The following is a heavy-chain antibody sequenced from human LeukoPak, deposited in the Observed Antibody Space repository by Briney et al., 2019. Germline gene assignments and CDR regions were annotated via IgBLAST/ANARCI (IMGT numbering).Heavy chain of an antibody. CDR3: AKGDGMATITEEDYYFDY. J-gene: IGHJ4*02. CDR2: ISYDGSNK. Sequence: PGGSLRLSCAASGFTFSSYGMHWVRQAPGKGLEWVAVISYDGSNKYYADSVKGRFTISRDNSKNTLYLQMNSLRAEDTAVYYCAKGDGMATITEEDYYFDYWGQGTLVTVSS. D-gene: IGHD5-24*01. CDR1: GFTFSSYG. V-gene: IGHV3-30*18.